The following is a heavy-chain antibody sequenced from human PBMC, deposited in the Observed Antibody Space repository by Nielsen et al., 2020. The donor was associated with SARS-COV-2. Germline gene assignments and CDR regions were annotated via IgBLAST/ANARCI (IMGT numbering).Heavy chain of an antibody. CDR1: GGPFTAYY. CDR2: INHSGDT. J-gene: IGHJ5*02. CDR3: ARRAGTNWFDP. V-gene: IGHV4-34*01. D-gene: IGHD6-19*01. Sequence: SETLSLTCAVSGGPFTAYYWSWIRQPPGKGLEWIGEINHSGDTNNNPSLRSRVTVSRDTSKNHFSLNLNSVTAADTAVYYCARRAGTNWFDPWGQGTLVTVSS.